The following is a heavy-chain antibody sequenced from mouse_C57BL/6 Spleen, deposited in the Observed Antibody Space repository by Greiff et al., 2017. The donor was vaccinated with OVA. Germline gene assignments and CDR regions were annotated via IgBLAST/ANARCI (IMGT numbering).Heavy chain of an antibody. Sequence: QVQLQQPGAELVMPGASVKLSCKASGYTFTSYWMHWVKQRPGQGLEWIGEIDPSDSYTNYNQKFKGKSTLTVDKSSSTAYMQLSSLTSEDSAVYYCARSGTAQAPRAMDYWGQGTSVTVSS. D-gene: IGHD3-2*02. CDR3: ARSGTAQAPRAMDY. J-gene: IGHJ4*01. CDR2: IDPSDSYT. V-gene: IGHV1-69*01. CDR1: GYTFTSYW.